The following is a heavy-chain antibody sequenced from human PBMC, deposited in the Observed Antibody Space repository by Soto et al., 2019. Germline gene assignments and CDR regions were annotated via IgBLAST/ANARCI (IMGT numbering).Heavy chain of an antibody. V-gene: IGHV1-69*02. CDR2: IIPILGIA. J-gene: IGHJ5*02. D-gene: IGHD6-19*01. CDR3: ARSGSVAVASVNWFDP. CDR1: GGTFSSYT. Sequence: QVQLVQSGAEVKKPGSSVKVSCKASGGTFSSYTISWVRQAPGQGLEWMGRIIPILGIANYAQKFQGRVTITADKSTSTAYMELSSLRSEDTAVYYWARSGSVAVASVNWFDPWGQGTLVTVSS.